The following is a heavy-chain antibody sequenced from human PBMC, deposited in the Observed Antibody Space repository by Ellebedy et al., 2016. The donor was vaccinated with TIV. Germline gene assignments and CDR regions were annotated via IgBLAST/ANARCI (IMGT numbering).Heavy chain of an antibody. CDR3: ARFSGSYGGFDF. J-gene: IGHJ4*02. V-gene: IGHV5-10-1*01. Sequence: GESLKISCEGSGYSFSTYWITWVRQMPGKGLESMGRIDPRDSYTKYSPSFQGHVTMSVDNSINTASLQWSSLKASDTALYYCARFSGSYGGFDFWGQGTLVTVSS. D-gene: IGHD1-26*01. CDR1: GYSFSTYW. CDR2: IDPRDSYT.